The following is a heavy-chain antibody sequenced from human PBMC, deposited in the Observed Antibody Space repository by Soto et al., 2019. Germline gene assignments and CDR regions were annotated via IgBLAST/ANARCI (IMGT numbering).Heavy chain of an antibody. CDR1: GFSFSSYW. CDR2: ISGDGRST. J-gene: IGHJ4*02. Sequence: QPGGSLRLSCAASGFSFSSYWMHWARQAPGKGLVWVSRISGDGRSTDYADSVEGRFTISRDNAKNTLYLQMNSLTVEDTAVYYCARGIPVTGKSDYWGPGTLVTVSS. D-gene: IGHD6-19*01. V-gene: IGHV3-74*01. CDR3: ARGIPVTGKSDY.